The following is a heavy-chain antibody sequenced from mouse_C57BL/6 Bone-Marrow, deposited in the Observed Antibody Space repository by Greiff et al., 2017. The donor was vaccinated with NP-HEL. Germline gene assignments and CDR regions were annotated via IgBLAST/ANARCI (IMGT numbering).Heavy chain of an antibody. J-gene: IGHJ4*01. CDR2: IYPRRGNT. D-gene: IGHD1-1*01. V-gene: IGHV1-81*01. CDR3: ARATTVVAISMDY. Sequence: QVQLQQSGAELARPGASVKLSCKASGYTFTIYSISWVKQRTGQGLEWIGEIYPRRGNTYSNEKLKGKATLTADKSSSTAYMELRSLTSEDSSVYFCARATTVVAISMDYWGQGTSVTVSS. CDR1: GYTFTIYS.